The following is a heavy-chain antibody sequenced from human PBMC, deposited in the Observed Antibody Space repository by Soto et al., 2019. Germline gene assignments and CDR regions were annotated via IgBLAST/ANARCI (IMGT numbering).Heavy chain of an antibody. V-gene: IGHV4-4*07. CDR1: RGSINSYW. D-gene: IGHD3-10*01. CDR2: VYSSGTT. Sequence: PSETLSLTCSVSRGSINSYWSSWIRQPAGKGLEWIGRVYSSGTTDYNPSLNSRATLSVETSKNQFSLKLSSVTAADTAVYYCARDIGSYAYGEGYWGQGIQVTGSS. J-gene: IGHJ4*02. CDR3: ARDIGSYAYGEGY.